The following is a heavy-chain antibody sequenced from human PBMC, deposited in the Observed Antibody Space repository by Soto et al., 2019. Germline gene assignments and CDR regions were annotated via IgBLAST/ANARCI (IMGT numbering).Heavy chain of an antibody. V-gene: IGHV3-23*01. D-gene: IGHD3-22*01. Sequence: EVQLLESGGGLVQPGGSLRLSCAASGFTFSSYAMSWVRQAPGKGLEWVSAISGSGGSTYYADSVKGRFTISRDNSKNTLYLQMNSLRAEDTAVYYCAKAVTKYYYDSSGYCFDYWGQGTLVTVSS. J-gene: IGHJ4*02. CDR1: GFTFSSYA. CDR3: AKAVTKYYYDSSGYCFDY. CDR2: ISGSGGST.